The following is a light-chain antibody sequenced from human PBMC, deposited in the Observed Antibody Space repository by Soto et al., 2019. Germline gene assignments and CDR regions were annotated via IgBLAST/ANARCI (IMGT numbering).Light chain of an antibody. J-gene: IGKJ1*01. V-gene: IGKV3-15*01. Sequence: EIVMTQSPATLSVSPGERATLSCRASQSVSSNLAWYQQKPGQAPRLLIYGASTRATGIPARFSGSGSGTEFTLTISSLQSEDFSVYYCQQYNNWPPWTSGQETKVDIK. CDR1: QSVSSN. CDR2: GAS. CDR3: QQYNNWPPWT.